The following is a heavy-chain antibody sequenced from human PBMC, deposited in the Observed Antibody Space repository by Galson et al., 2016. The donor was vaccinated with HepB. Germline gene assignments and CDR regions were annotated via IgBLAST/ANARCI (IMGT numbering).Heavy chain of an antibody. CDR3: AKEVGTVHPSNWFDP. J-gene: IGHJ5*02. D-gene: IGHD1-26*01. CDR1: GFTLSTYW. Sequence: SLRLSCAASGFTLSTYWMSWVRQAPGKGLEWVANINQDGSEKYYVDSVKGRFTIFRDNSKDTLYLQMNSLRAEDTAVYYCAKEVGTVHPSNWFDPWGQGTLVTVSS. CDR2: INQDGSEK. V-gene: IGHV3-7*03.